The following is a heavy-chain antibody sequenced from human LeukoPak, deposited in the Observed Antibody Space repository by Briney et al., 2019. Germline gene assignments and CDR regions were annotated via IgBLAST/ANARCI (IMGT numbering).Heavy chain of an antibody. J-gene: IGHJ4*02. D-gene: IGHD3-3*01. CDR1: GLIFSSYA. CDR2: ISYDGTNK. V-gene: IGHV3-30*04. CDR3: ATDRGWRTSGYYLYYFEY. Sequence: GGSLRLSCAASGLIFSSYAMHWVRQAPGKGLEWVAVISYDGTNKNYADSVKGRFSISRDNSKNTLSLQMNSLRVEDTAVYYCATDRGWRTSGYYLYYFEYWGQGTLVTYSS.